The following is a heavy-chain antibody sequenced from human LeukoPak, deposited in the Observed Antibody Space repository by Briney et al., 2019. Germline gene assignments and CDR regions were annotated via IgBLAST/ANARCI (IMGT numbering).Heavy chain of an antibody. V-gene: IGHV1-2*06. J-gene: IGHJ4*02. D-gene: IGHD5-24*01. CDR3: ARIGSNYNFDY. Sequence: GASVKVSCKASGYTFTSNYMHWVRQAPGQGLEWMGRINPNSGGTNYAQKFQGRVTLTRDTSISTAYIEMSGLTSDDAAVYFCARIGSNYNFDYWGQGTLVTVSS. CDR2: INPNSGGT. CDR1: GYTFTSNY.